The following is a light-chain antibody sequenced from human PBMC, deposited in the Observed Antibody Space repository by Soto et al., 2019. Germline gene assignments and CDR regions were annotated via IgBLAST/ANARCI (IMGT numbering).Light chain of an antibody. V-gene: IGKV1-5*03. CDR2: KAS. J-gene: IGKJ1*01. Sequence: DIQMTQSPSTLSASVGDRVTITCRASQNINKWLAWYQQKQGKAPKLLINKASTLESGVPSRFSGSESGTEFTLTHSSLKHDDFATYYCQQYDTYPWTFVQGTKMEVK. CDR1: QNINKW. CDR3: QQYDTYPWT.